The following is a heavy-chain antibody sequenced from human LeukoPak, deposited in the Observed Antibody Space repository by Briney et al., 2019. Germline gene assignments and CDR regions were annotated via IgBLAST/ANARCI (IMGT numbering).Heavy chain of an antibody. CDR1: GGSISSYY. Sequence: SETLSLTCTVSGGSISSYYWGWIRQPPGKGLEWIGYIYYSGSTNYNPSLKSRVTISVDTSKNQFSLKLSSVTAADTAAYYCANTAMGSAAAGTFDYWGQGTLVTVSS. D-gene: IGHD6-13*01. CDR2: IYYSGST. J-gene: IGHJ4*02. V-gene: IGHV4-59*01. CDR3: ANTAMGSAAAGTFDY.